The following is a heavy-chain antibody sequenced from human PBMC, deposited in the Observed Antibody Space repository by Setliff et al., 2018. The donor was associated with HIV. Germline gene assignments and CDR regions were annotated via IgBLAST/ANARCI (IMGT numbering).Heavy chain of an antibody. CDR2: IIPIFGTA. CDR3: AREREIVGAGNYMDV. CDR1: GGTFSLYA. Sequence: SVKVSCKASGGTFSLYAINWVRQAPGQGLEWMGGIIPIFGTANYAQKFQGRVTITADESTSTAYMELSSLRSEDTAVYYCAREREIVGAGNYMDVWGKGTTVTVSS. V-gene: IGHV1-69*13. J-gene: IGHJ6*03. D-gene: IGHD1-26*01.